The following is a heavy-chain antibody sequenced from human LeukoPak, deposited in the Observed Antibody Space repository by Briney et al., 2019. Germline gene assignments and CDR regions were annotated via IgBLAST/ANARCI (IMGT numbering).Heavy chain of an antibody. CDR3: ARVRGRSTWYGGGLDC. J-gene: IGHJ4*02. Sequence: GGSLRLSCAASGFTFSSFEMNWVRQAPGKGLEWVSYISSSGSSMFYADSVKGRFTITRDNAKDSLYLQMNSLRAEDTAVYYCARVRGRSTWYGGGLDCWGQGTLVTVSS. CDR2: ISSSGSSM. CDR1: GFTFSSFE. D-gene: IGHD2-15*01. V-gene: IGHV3-48*03.